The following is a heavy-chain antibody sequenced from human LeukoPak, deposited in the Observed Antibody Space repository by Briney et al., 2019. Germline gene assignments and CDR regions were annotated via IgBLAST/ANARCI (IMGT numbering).Heavy chain of an antibody. CDR2: INSDGSST. D-gene: IGHD3-3*01. CDR1: GFTFSSCW. CDR3: ARPLPIFGVEHDYYMDV. J-gene: IGHJ6*03. Sequence: GRSLRLSCAPSGFTFSSCWMHWVRQAPGKGLVWVSRINSDGSSTSYADSVKGRFTISRDHAKNTLYLQMNSLRAEDTAVYYCARPLPIFGVEHDYYMDVWGKGTTVTVSS. V-gene: IGHV3-74*01.